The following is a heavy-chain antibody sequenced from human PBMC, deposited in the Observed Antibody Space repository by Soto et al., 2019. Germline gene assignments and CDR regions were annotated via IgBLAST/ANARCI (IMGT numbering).Heavy chain of an antibody. J-gene: IGHJ4*02. Sequence: GVSLRLSCAASGFTFSSYAMTWVRQAPGKGLDWVSGIGGSGGSTYYADSVKGRFTISRDNSKNMLYLQMNSLRAEDTAVYYCAKSSLSRGTNDYWGQGTLVPVSS. CDR1: GFTFSSYA. V-gene: IGHV3-23*01. CDR2: IGGSGGST. D-gene: IGHD1-26*01. CDR3: AKSSLSRGTNDY.